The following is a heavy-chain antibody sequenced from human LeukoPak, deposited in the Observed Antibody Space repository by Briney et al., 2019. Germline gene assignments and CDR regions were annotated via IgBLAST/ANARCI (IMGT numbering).Heavy chain of an antibody. D-gene: IGHD1-26*01. Sequence: PSETLSLTCTVSGGSISSYYWSWIRQPPGKGLEWIGYIYYSGSTNYNPSLKSRVTISVDTSKNQFSLKLSSVTAADTAVYYCASGRPFDYWGQGTLVTVSS. J-gene: IGHJ4*02. V-gene: IGHV4-59*01. CDR2: IYYSGST. CDR3: ASGRPFDY. CDR1: GGSISSYY.